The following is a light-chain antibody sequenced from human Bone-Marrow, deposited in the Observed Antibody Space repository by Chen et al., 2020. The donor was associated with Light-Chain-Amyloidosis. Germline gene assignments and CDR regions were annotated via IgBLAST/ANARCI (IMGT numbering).Light chain of an antibody. CDR1: TSNIGTYT. CDR2: SDN. V-gene: IGLV1-44*01. J-gene: IGLJ2*01. Sequence: QSVLTQPPSTSGTPGQRVTIPCYGSTSNIGTYTVNWYRQVPGTDPRLLIQSDNQRPSGVPDRFSGSKSGTSASLAISWLQSEDEADYYCAAWDDSLNGVVFGGGTKLTVL. CDR3: AAWDDSLNGVV.